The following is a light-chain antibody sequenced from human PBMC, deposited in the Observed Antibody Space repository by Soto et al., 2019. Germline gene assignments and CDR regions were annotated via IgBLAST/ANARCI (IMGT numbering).Light chain of an antibody. CDR3: QQYGSSSPWT. J-gene: IGKJ1*01. V-gene: IGKV1-5*03. CDR1: QSVGSN. Sequence: MTQSPATLSVSPGDRAALSCRASQSVGSNLAWYQQKPGRAPKLLIYKASSLETGVPSRFSGSGSGTEFTLIISSLQPDDFASYYCQQYGSSSPWTFGQGTKVEIK. CDR2: KAS.